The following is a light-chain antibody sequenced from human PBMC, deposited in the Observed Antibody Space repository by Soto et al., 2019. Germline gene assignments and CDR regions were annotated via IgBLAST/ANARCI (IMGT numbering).Light chain of an antibody. J-gene: IGKJ1*01. CDR3: QQFDDWPRT. Sequence: EIVMTQSPATLSVSPGERATLSCRASQSVSNNYLAWYQQKPGQAPRLLIYGASSRATGIPARFSGSGFGTQFTLTISSLQAADSAVYFCQQFDDWPRTFGQGTKVDIK. V-gene: IGKV3D-15*01. CDR2: GAS. CDR1: QSVSNN.